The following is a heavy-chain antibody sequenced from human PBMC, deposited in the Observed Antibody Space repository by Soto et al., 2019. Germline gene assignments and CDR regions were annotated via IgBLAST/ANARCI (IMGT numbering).Heavy chain of an antibody. D-gene: IGHD3-10*01. V-gene: IGHV1-69*01. J-gene: IGHJ6*01. CDR2: IIPIFGTA. CDR1: GGTFSSYA. Sequence: QVQLVQSGAEVKKPGSSVKVSCKASGGTFSSYAISWVRQAPGQGLEWMGGIIPIFGTANYAQKFQGRITITADESKSTAYMGLRSRRSEDTAVSYCARGAYGSGSYYYYYYGMDVCGQGITVTVS. CDR3: ARGAYGSGSYYYYYYGMDV.